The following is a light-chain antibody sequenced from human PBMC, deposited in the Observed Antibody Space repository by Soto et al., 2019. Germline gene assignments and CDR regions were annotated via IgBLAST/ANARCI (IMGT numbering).Light chain of an antibody. CDR3: QQYGSSGT. CDR1: QSVSSN. V-gene: IGKV3D-15*01. Sequence: EIVMTHSPTILSVSPGEIATLSFRASQSVSSNLAWYQQKPGQAPRLLIYGVYTRAPGIPARFSGSGSGTDFTLTISRLEPEDFAVYYCQQYGSSGTFGQGTKVDIK. J-gene: IGKJ1*01. CDR2: GVY.